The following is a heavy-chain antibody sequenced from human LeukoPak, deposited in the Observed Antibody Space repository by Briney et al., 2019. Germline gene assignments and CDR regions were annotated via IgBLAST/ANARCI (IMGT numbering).Heavy chain of an antibody. CDR2: INHGGST. Sequence: SETLSLTCAVYGGSFSGYFWTWIRQPPGKGLEWIGEINHGGSTNYNPSLKGRVTISVDTSKNHFSLKLSSLTAADTGVYYCARGPPLTYDGSGYYFFDYWGQGTLVTVSS. CDR1: GGSFSGYF. J-gene: IGHJ4*02. D-gene: IGHD3-22*01. CDR3: ARGPPLTYDGSGYYFFDY. V-gene: IGHV4-34*01.